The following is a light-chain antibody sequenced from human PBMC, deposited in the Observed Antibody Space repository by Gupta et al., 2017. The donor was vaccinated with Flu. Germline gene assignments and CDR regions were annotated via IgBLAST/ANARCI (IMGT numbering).Light chain of an antibody. CDR3: QSADSSGTVV. V-gene: IGLV3-25*03. CDR1: ALPKQY. CDR2: KDS. J-gene: IGLJ2*01. Sequence: QGKTARITCSGDALPKQYAYWYQQKPGQAPVLVIYKDSERPAGIPERFSGSSSGTTVTLTISGVQAEDEADYYCQSADSSGTVVFGGGTKLTVL.